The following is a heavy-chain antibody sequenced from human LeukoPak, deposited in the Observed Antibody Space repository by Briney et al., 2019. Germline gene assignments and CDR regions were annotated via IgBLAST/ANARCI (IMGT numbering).Heavy chain of an antibody. Sequence: ASVKVSCKASGYTFNNYGITWVRQAPGQGLEWMGWINPNSGGTNYAQKFQGRVTMTRDTSISTAYMELSRLRSDDTAVYYCARDPQYQLLQDWFDPWGQGTLVTVSS. D-gene: IGHD2-2*01. CDR2: INPNSGGT. CDR1: GYTFNNYG. V-gene: IGHV1-2*02. J-gene: IGHJ5*02. CDR3: ARDPQYQLLQDWFDP.